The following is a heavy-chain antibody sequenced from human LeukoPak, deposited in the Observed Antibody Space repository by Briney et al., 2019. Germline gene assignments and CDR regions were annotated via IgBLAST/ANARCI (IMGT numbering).Heavy chain of an antibody. CDR2: IYTSGST. Sequence: SETLSLTCTFSGGSISSYYWSWIRQPAGKGLEWIGRIYTSGSTNYNPSLKSRVTMSVDTSKNQFSLKLSSVNAAETAVYYCARDNYYDSSGIFDYWGQGTLVTVSS. V-gene: IGHV4-4*07. J-gene: IGHJ4*02. CDR3: ARDNYYDSSGIFDY. CDR1: GGSISSYY. D-gene: IGHD3-22*01.